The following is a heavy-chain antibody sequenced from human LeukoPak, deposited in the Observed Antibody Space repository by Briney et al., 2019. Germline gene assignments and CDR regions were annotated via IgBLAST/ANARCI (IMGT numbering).Heavy chain of an antibody. J-gene: IGHJ4*02. CDR1: GFTFSNNW. D-gene: IGHD3-22*01. CDR2: ISSDGRTT. V-gene: IGHV3-74*01. CDR3: AMIKEG. Sequence: GGSLRLSRAASGFTFSNNWMHWVRQAPGKGLVWVSRISSDGRTTTYADSVKGRFTISRDNAKNTLYLQMNSLRAEDTAVYYCAMIKEGWGQGTLVTVSS.